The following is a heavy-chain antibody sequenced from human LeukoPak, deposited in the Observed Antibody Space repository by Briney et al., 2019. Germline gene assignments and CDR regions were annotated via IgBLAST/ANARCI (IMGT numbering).Heavy chain of an antibody. CDR3: ARSRPVTVNWFDP. V-gene: IGHV1-2*02. D-gene: IGHD4-17*01. Sequence: ASVKVSCKASGYTFTGYYMHWVRQAPGQGLEWMGWINPNSGGTNYAQKFQGRVTMTRDTSISTAYMELRSLRSDDTAVYYCARSRPVTVNWFDPWGQGTLVTVSS. J-gene: IGHJ5*02. CDR1: GYTFTGYY. CDR2: INPNSGGT.